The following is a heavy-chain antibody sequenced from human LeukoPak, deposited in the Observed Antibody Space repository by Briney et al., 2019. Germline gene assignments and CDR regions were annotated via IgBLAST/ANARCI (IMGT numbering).Heavy chain of an antibody. Sequence: ASVKVSRKASGYTFTGYYMHWVRQAPGQGLEWMGWINPNSGGTNYAQKFQGWVTMTRDTSISTAYMELSRLRSDDAAVYYCARGGYYGSHIDNWFDPWGQGTLVTVSS. J-gene: IGHJ5*02. V-gene: IGHV1-2*04. CDR3: ARGGYYGSHIDNWFDP. CDR1: GYTFTGYY. D-gene: IGHD3-10*01. CDR2: INPNSGGT.